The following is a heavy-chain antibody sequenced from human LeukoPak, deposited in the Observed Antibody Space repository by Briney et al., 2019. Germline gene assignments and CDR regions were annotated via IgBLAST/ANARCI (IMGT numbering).Heavy chain of an antibody. V-gene: IGHV1-2*02. D-gene: IGHD3-10*01. Sequence: ASVKVSCKASGYTFTGYYMHWVRQAPGQGLEWMGWINPNSGGTNYAQKFKGRVTMTRDTSISTAYMELSRLRSDDTAVYYCARDPVYGSGSYYFDYWGQGTLVTVSS. J-gene: IGHJ4*02. CDR3: ARDPVYGSGSYYFDY. CDR1: GYTFTGYY. CDR2: INPNSGGT.